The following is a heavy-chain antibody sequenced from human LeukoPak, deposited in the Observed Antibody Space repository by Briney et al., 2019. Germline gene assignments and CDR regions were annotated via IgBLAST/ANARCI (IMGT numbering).Heavy chain of an antibody. CDR2: VSGSGGST. J-gene: IGHJ4*02. Sequence: AGSLTLSCAASGFTFSSYAMSWVRQAPRKGLEWVSAVSGSGGSTYYADSVKGRFTISRDNSKNTLYLQMNSLRAEDTAVYYCAKDRMRVGANFVFDYWGQGTLVTVSS. CDR1: GFTFSSYA. V-gene: IGHV3-23*01. D-gene: IGHD1-26*01. CDR3: AKDRMRVGANFVFDY.